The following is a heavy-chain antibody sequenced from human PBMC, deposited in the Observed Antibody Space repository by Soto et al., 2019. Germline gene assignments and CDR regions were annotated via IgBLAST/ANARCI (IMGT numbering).Heavy chain of an antibody. CDR2: ISSSSSYT. CDR3: ARALGGYSSSWMGFDY. Sequence: GGSLRLSCAASGFTFSDYYMSWIRQAPGKGLEWVSYISSSSSYTNYADSVKGRFTISRDNAKNSLYLQMNSLRAEDTAVYYCARALGGYSSSWMGFDYWGQGTLVTVSS. J-gene: IGHJ4*02. CDR1: GFTFSDYY. D-gene: IGHD6-13*01. V-gene: IGHV3-11*06.